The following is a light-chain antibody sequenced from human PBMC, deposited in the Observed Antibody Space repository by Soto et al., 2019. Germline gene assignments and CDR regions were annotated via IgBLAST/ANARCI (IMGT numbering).Light chain of an antibody. CDR1: SSNIGSNY. Sequence: QTVVTQPPSASGTPGQRVTISCPGSSSNIGSNYVYWYQQLPGTAPKLLIYRNNQRPSGVPDRFSGSKSGTSASLAISGLRSEDEADYYCAAWDDSLSGRVFGGGTKLTVL. CDR2: RNN. CDR3: AAWDDSLSGRV. V-gene: IGLV1-47*01. J-gene: IGLJ2*01.